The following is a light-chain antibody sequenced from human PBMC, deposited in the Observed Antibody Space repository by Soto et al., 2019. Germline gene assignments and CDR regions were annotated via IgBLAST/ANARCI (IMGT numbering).Light chain of an antibody. Sequence: DIQMTQSPSSLSASVGDRVTITCRASQSISSYLNWYKHKPGKAPKLLIYAASILKSGVPSRFSGSGSWTDFTLTISSLQPEDFATYYCQHSYSTPITFGQGTRLEIK. CDR2: AAS. CDR3: QHSYSTPIT. CDR1: QSISSY. V-gene: IGKV1-39*01. J-gene: IGKJ5*01.